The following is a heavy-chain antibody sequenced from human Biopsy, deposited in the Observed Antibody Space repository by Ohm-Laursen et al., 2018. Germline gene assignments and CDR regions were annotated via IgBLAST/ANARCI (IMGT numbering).Heavy chain of an antibody. Sequence: SETLSLTCTVSGGSINSHHWSWIRQPAGKGLEWIGRVYISGGTTYNPSLKSRVTMSLDTSKNQFSLRLRSVTAADTAVYYCARDSSSYADYPFDYWGQGTLVTVSS. CDR1: GGSINSHH. CDR2: VYISGGT. J-gene: IGHJ4*02. CDR3: ARDSSSYADYPFDY. V-gene: IGHV4-4*07. D-gene: IGHD4-17*01.